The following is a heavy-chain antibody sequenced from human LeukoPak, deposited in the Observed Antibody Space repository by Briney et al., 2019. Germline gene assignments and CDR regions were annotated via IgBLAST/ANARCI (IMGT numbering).Heavy chain of an antibody. V-gene: IGHV4-4*02. J-gene: IGHJ4*02. CDR3: ARDPYCTGGSCCHRFDS. D-gene: IGHD2-15*01. CDR1: GGSISSSNW. Sequence: SETLSLTCAVSGGSISSSNWWSWVRQPPGKGLEWIGEIYHSGSTNYNPSLKSRVTISVDKSKNQFSLKLSSVTAADTAVYFCARDPYCTGGSCCHRFDSWGQGTLVTVSS. CDR2: IYHSGST.